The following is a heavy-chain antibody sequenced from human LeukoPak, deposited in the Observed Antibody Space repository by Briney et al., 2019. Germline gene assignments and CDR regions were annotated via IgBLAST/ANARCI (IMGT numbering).Heavy chain of an antibody. Sequence: GGSLRLSCAASGFTVSTNYMSWVRQAPGKGLEWVSVIYSRGSTYYADSVKGRFTISRDNSKNTLYLQMNSLGAEDTAVYYCASTYVVVTAIGAFDHWGQGTLVTVSS. J-gene: IGHJ4*02. D-gene: IGHD2-21*02. CDR3: ASTYVVVTAIGAFDH. V-gene: IGHV3-66*01. CDR2: IYSRGST. CDR1: GFTVSTNY.